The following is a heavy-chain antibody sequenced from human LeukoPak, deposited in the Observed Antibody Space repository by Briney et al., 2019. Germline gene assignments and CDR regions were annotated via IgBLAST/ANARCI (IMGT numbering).Heavy chain of an antibody. CDR3: AKGGLVHRFDP. Sequence: GGSLRLSCAASGFTFSSYGVSWVRQAPGKGLEWVSTISSSGGSTYYADSVKGRFTISRDNSKNTLYLQMNSLRAEDTAVYYCAKGGLVHRFDPWGQGTLVTVSS. CDR2: ISSSGGST. V-gene: IGHV3-23*01. CDR1: GFTFSSYG. J-gene: IGHJ5*02.